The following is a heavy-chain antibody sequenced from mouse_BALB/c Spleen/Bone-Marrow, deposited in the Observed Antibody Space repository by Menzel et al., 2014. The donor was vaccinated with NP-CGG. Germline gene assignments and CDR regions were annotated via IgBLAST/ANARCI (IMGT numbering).Heavy chain of an antibody. Sequence: QVQLQQSGAELVKPGASVKLSCKTSGYTFTSYWIQWVRQRPGQGLGWIGEIFPGTGTTYYNEKFKGKATLTIDTSSSTAYMHLSTLTSEDSAVYFCASRDSSGYVPDYWGQGTTLTVSS. D-gene: IGHD3-2*01. CDR1: GYTFTSYW. J-gene: IGHJ2*01. CDR2: IFPGTGTT. CDR3: ASRDSSGYVPDY. V-gene: IGHV1S132*01.